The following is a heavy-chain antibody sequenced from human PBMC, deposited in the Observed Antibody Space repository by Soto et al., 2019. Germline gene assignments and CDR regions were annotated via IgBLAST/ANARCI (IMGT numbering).Heavy chain of an antibody. D-gene: IGHD6-13*01. V-gene: IGHV4-59*01. Sequence: SETLSLTCTVSGGSISSYYWSWIRQPPGKGLEWIGYIYYSGSTNYNPSLKSRVTISVDTSKNQFSLKLSSVTAADTAVYYCASAIGGYSSSWYDYFDYWGQGTLVTVSS. CDR2: IYYSGST. CDR3: ASAIGGYSSSWYDYFDY. CDR1: GGSISSYY. J-gene: IGHJ4*02.